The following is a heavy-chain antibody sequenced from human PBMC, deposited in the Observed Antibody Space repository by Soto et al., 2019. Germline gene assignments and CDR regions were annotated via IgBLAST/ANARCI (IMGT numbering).Heavy chain of an antibody. V-gene: IGHV3-53*04. J-gene: IGHJ6*03. CDR2: IYSGGST. Sequence: GGSLRLSCAASGFTFSSNYMSWVRQAPGKGLEWVSVIYSGGSTYYADSVKGRFTISRNNSKNTLYLQMNSLRAEDTAVYYCARGGSSQYCSGGSCYSGSRYYYMDVWGKGTTVTVSS. D-gene: IGHD2-15*01. CDR1: GFTFSSNY. CDR3: ARGGSSQYCSGGSCYSGSRYYYMDV.